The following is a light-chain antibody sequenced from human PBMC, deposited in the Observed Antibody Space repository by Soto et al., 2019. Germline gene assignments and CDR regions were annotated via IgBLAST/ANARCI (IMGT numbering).Light chain of an antibody. CDR3: QSYDSSLTVV. CDR2: GNI. CDR1: SSNIGAGYD. Sequence: QSVLTQPPSVSGAPGQRVSISSTGSSSNIGAGYDVHWYQQVPGTAPKLLIYGNINRPSGVPDRFSGSKSGTSASLAITGLQADDEADYYCQSYDSSLTVVFGGGTKVTVL. J-gene: IGLJ2*01. V-gene: IGLV1-40*01.